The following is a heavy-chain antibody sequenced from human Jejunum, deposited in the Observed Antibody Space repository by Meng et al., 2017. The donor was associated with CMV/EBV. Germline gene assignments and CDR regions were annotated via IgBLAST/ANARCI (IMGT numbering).Heavy chain of an antibody. V-gene: IGHV1-69*04. CDR3: ARVPAGYWIDP. CDR1: GVTVSSYA. Sequence: SCKASGVTVSSYAIFWVRQAPGQGLEWMGQIIPVLGIANYAQKFQGRVTITADKSTSTAYMELSSLRSDDTAVYYCARVPAGYWIDPWGQGTLVTVSS. J-gene: IGHJ5*02. CDR2: IIPVLGIA.